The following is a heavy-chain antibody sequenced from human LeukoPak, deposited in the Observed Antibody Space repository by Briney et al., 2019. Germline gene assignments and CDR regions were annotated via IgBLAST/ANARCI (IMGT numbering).Heavy chain of an antibody. D-gene: IGHD3-22*01. CDR2: INHSGST. Sequence: SETLSLTCAVYGGSFSGYYWSWIRQPPGKGLEWIGEINHSGSTNYNPSLKSRVTISVDTSKNQFSLKLSSVTAADTAVYYCARGRTLYYDSRGFRTLLDYWAQGTLVTVSS. J-gene: IGHJ4*02. CDR1: GGSFSGYY. CDR3: ARGRTLYYDSRGFRTLLDY. V-gene: IGHV4-34*01.